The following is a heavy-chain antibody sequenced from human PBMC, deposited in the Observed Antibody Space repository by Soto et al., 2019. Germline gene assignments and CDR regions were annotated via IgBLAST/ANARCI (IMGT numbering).Heavy chain of an antibody. J-gene: IGHJ4*02. D-gene: IGHD3-16*01. Sequence: VQLVESGGGLVQPGGSLRLSCAASGFSFSTFWMTWVRQAPGKGLEWVANIKGDGNEIHYVDSVKGRFTISRDNAKTSLYLQLNSLRAEDTAVYYCASGGHVDYCGQGTLVTVSS. CDR2: IKGDGNEI. CDR3: ASGGHVDY. V-gene: IGHV3-7*01. CDR1: GFSFSTFW.